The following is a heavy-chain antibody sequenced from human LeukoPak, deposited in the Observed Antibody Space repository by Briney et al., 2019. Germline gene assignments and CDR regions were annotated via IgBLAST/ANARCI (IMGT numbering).Heavy chain of an antibody. CDR2: IYTSGST. V-gene: IGHV4-4*07. CDR1: GGSISSYY. D-gene: IGHD2-2*02. Sequence: SETLSLTCSVSGGSISSYYWSWIRQPAGKGLEWIGRIYTSGSTNYNPSLKSRVTMSVDTSKNQFSLNLRFVTAADTAVYFCAREMAVAGPYTFDIWGQGTEVTVSS. CDR3: AREMAVAGPYTFDI. J-gene: IGHJ3*02.